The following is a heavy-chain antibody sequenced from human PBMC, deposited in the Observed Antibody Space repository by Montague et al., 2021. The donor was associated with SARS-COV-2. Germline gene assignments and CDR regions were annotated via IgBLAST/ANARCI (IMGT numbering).Heavy chain of an antibody. CDR3: ARVSSTALRGVIKTSGYLALDV. D-gene: IGHD3-10*01. V-gene: IGHV4-4*09. Sequence: SETLSLTCSVSGGSLRYSYWTWIRQAPERGLEWIGYIYHTGTTKYNPALQSRLTISVDTAKNQFFLSLTSVTAADTAVYYCARVSSTALRGVIKTSGYLALDVWGPGTTVRVSS. J-gene: IGHJ6*02. CDR1: GGSLRYSY. CDR2: IYHTGTT.